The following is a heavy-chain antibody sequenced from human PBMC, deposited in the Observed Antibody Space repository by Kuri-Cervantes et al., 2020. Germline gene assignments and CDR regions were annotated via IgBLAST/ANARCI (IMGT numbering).Heavy chain of an antibody. Sequence: GGSLRLSCTVSGLAFSRSWIHWVRQAPGKGLEWVSAISGSGGSTYYADSVKGRFTISRDNSKNTLYLQMNSLRAEDTAVYYCAKVGSITMIVVATPGWFDPWGQGTLVTVSS. V-gene: IGHV3-23*01. D-gene: IGHD3-22*01. CDR2: ISGSGGST. J-gene: IGHJ5*02. CDR1: GLAFSRSW. CDR3: AKVGSITMIVVATPGWFDP.